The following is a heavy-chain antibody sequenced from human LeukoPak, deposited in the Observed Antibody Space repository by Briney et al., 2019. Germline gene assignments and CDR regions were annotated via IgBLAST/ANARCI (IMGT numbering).Heavy chain of an antibody. V-gene: IGHV3-23*01. CDR3: AKHSGSGSSNWFDP. D-gene: IGHD3-10*01. Sequence: GGSLRLSCAASGFTFSSYAMSWVRQAPGEGLEWVSAISGSGGSTYYADSVKGRFTISRDNSKNTLYLQMNSLRAEDTAVYYCAKHSGSGSSNWFDPWGQGTLVTVSS. J-gene: IGHJ5*02. CDR1: GFTFSSYA. CDR2: ISGSGGST.